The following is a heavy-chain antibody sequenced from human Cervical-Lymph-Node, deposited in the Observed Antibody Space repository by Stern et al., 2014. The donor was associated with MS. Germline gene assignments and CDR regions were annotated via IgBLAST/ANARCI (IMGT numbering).Heavy chain of an antibody. CDR2: INTNTGDP. V-gene: IGHV7-4-1*02. Sequence: QVQLVQSGSELKKPGASVTVSCKASGYSFTNYAMNWVRQAPGQGLEWMGWINTNTGDPTYVEGFTGRFVFSLDTSVSTAYLHINSLKSEDTAVYYCVKGRVTSSKWHKFFDLWGQGTLVTVSS. D-gene: IGHD6-13*01. CDR1: GYSFTNYA. CDR3: VKGRVTSSKWHKFFDL. J-gene: IGHJ5*02.